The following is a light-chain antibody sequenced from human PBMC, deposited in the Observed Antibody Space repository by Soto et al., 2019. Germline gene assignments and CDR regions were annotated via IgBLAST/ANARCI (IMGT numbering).Light chain of an antibody. CDR3: QQYGNSPLT. CDR2: GAS. Sequence: EVVLTQSPGTLSLSPGERATLSCRASQSVSGSYLAWYQQRPGQAPRLLMYGASSRATGIPDRFSGSGSGTDFILSISGVEPEDFAVYYCQQYGNSPLTFGGGTKVEIK. V-gene: IGKV3-20*01. J-gene: IGKJ4*01. CDR1: QSVSGSY.